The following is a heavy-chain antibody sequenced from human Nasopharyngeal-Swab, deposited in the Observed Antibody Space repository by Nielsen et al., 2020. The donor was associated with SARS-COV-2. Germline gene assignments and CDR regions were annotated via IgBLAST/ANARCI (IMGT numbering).Heavy chain of an antibody. CDR1: GYTFTSYD. CDR2: IIPIFGTA. D-gene: IGHD6-13*01. Sequence: SVKVSCKASGYTFTSYDINWLRQAPGQGLEWMGGIIPIFGTANYAQKFQGRVTITADEFTSTAYMELSSLRSEDTAVYYCASRGQLTGAEYFQHWGQGTLVTVSS. CDR3: ASRGQLTGAEYFQH. J-gene: IGHJ1*01. V-gene: IGHV1-69*13.